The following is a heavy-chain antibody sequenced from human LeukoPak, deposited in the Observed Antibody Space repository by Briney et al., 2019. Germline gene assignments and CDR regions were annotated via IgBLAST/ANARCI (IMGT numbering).Heavy chain of an antibody. V-gene: IGHV1-69*13. J-gene: IGHJ4*02. CDR2: IIPIFGTA. CDR1: GGTFSSYA. Sequence: GASVKVSCKASGGTFSSYAISWVRQAPGQGLEWMGGIIPIFGTANCAQKFQGRVTITADESTSTAYMELSSLRSEDTAVYYCARDHYGDYYFDYWGQGTLVTVSS. D-gene: IGHD4-17*01. CDR3: ARDHYGDYYFDY.